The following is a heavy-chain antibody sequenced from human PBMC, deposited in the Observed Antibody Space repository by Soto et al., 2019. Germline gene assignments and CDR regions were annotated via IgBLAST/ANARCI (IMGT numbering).Heavy chain of an antibody. CDR3: AKDLSSGEAYDH. D-gene: IGHD6-19*01. J-gene: IGHJ4*02. CDR2: ISSSGNST. Sequence: PGGSLRLSCAASGFSFSSNAMKWIRQAPEQGLEWVSHISSSGNSTYYADSVKGRFTISRDNSKNTLYLQMNSLRAEDTAVYFCAKDLSSGEAYDHWGQGTLVTVSS. CDR1: GFSFSSNA. V-gene: IGHV3-23*01.